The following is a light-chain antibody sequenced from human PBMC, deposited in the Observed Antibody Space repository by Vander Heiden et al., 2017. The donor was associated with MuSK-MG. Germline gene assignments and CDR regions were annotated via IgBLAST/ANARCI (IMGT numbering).Light chain of an antibody. CDR2: LGS. J-gene: IGKJ4*01. Sequence: DIVMTQSPLSLPVTPGEPASISCRSSQSLLHSNGYNYLDWYLQKPGQSPQLLIYLGSNRASGVPDRFSGSGSGTDFTLKISRVEAEDVGVYYCRQALQTPYTFGGGTKVEIK. V-gene: IGKV2-28*01. CDR3: RQALQTPYT. CDR1: QSLLHSNGYNY.